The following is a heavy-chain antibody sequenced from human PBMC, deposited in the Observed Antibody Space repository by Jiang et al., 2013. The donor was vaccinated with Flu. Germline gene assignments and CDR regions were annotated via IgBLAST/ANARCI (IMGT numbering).Heavy chain of an antibody. CDR1: GYTFTSHA. Sequence: SGYTFTSHAIHWVRQAPGQRLEWMGWINAGNANTEYSQKFQGRVTITRDTSGGSTAHMEVSSLRSEDTAVYYCARSPRGQWLGQGSDNYYYGMDVWGQGTTVTVSS. D-gene: IGHD6-19*01. CDR2: INAGNANT. CDR3: ARSPRGQWLGQGSDNYYYGMDV. J-gene: IGHJ6*02. V-gene: IGHV1-3*01.